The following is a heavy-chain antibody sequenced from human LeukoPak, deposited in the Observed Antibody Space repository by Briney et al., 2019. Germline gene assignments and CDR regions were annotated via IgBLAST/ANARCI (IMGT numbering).Heavy chain of an antibody. D-gene: IGHD1-26*01. CDR1: GFTFSSYW. Sequence: GGSLRLSCAASGFTFSSYWMSWVRQDPGKGLEWVANIKQDGSEKYYVDSVKGRFTISRDNAKNSLYLQMNSLRAEDTAVYYCARAGRWELLGYDAFDIWGQGTMVTVSS. CDR2: IKQDGSEK. V-gene: IGHV3-7*01. J-gene: IGHJ3*02. CDR3: ARAGRWELLGYDAFDI.